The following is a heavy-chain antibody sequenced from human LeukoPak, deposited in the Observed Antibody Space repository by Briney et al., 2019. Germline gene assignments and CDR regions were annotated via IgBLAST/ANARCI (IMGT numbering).Heavy chain of an antibody. D-gene: IGHD1-26*01. CDR1: GYTFTSYG. CDR2: INAGNGNT. J-gene: IGHJ4*02. V-gene: IGHV1-3*01. Sequence: ASVKASCKASGYTFTSYGISWVRQAPGQGLEWMGWINAGNGNTKYSQKFQGRVTITRDTSASTAYMELSSLRSEDTAVYYCAREWELPLDYWGQGTLVTVSS. CDR3: AREWELPLDY.